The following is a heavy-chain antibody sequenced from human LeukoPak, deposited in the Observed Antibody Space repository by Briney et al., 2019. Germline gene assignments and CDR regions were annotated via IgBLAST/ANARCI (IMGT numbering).Heavy chain of an antibody. J-gene: IGHJ6*02. CDR2: VYYSGST. D-gene: IGHD2-21*02. Sequence: PSETLSLTCTVSGGSISSSTYYWGWIRQPPGKGLEWIGSVYYSGSTYYNASLKSRVTISVDTSKNQFSLKLSSVTAADTAVYYCARPGGYCGGDCYSNPGVWGQGTTVTVSS. V-gene: IGHV4-39*01. CDR3: ARPGGYCGGDCYSNPGV. CDR1: GGSISSSTYY.